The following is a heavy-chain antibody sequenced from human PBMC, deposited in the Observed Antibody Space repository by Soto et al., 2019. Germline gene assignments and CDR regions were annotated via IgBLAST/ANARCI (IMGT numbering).Heavy chain of an antibody. J-gene: IGHJ4*02. CDR3: ASSYGSGYRAFDY. D-gene: IGHD3-10*01. CDR1: GDTFTFYS. CDR2: INPILSMS. V-gene: IGHV1-69*02. Sequence: QVQLVQSGAEVKKPGSSVRVSCKASGDTFTFYSINWVRQAPGLGLEWMGRINPILSMSNYAQRFQGRVTMTADKSTSTAYMERRSLRSEDTAMYYCASSYGSGYRAFDYWGQGALVTVSS.